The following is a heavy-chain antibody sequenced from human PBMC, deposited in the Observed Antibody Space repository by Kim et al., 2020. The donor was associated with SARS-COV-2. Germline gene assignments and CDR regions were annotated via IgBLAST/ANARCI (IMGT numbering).Heavy chain of an antibody. Sequence: GGSLRLSCAASGFSFSSYEMNWVRQAPGKGLECVSYISSSGSSIYYADSVKGRFTISRDNAKKSLYLQMKSLRAEDTAIYYCARYYYDSSGTFDYWGQGTLVTVSS. CDR2: ISSSGSSI. V-gene: IGHV3-48*03. CDR3: ARYYYDSSGTFDY. CDR1: GFSFSSYE. D-gene: IGHD3-22*01. J-gene: IGHJ4*02.